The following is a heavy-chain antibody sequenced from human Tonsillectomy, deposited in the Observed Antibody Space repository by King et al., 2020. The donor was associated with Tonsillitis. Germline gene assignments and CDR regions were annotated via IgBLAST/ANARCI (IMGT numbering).Heavy chain of an antibody. Sequence: VQLVESGGGLVQPGGSLRLSCAASGFTFSSYAMSWVRQAPGKGLEWVSVIYSGGSSTYYADSVKGRFTISRDNSKNTLYLQMNSLRAKDTAVYYCAKSRSFDYWGQGTLVTVSS. J-gene: IGHJ4*02. CDR1: GFTFSSYA. V-gene: IGHV3-23*03. CDR3: AKSRSFDY. CDR2: IYSGGSST.